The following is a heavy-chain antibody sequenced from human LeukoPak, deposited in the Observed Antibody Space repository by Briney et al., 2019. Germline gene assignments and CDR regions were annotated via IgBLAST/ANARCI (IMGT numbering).Heavy chain of an antibody. V-gene: IGHV1-2*02. D-gene: IGHD3-22*01. CDR2: INPNSGGT. Sequence: ASVKVSCEASGGTFSSYAISWVRQAPGQGLEWMGWINPNSGGTNYAQKFQGRVTMTRDTSISTAYMELSRLRSDDTAMYYCARGFSGYHPWGQGTLVTVSS. CDR3: ARGFSGYHP. J-gene: IGHJ5*02. CDR1: GGTFSSYA.